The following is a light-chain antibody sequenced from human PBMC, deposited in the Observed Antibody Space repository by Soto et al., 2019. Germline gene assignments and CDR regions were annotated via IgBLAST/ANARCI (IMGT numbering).Light chain of an antibody. V-gene: IGKV3-20*01. CDR1: QTVNANF. CDR2: DAS. J-gene: IGKJ5*01. CDR3: QQYGTSPQIT. Sequence: IVLTQSLATLSLSPGERATLYCRSSQTVNANFLAWYQQKPGQAPRLLIYDASSRATGIPDRFGGSGSGTDFTLTISRLEPEDFAVYYCQQYGTSPQITFGQGTRLETK.